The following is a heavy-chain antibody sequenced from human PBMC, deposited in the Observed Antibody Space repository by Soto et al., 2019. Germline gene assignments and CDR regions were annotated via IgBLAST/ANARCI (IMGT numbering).Heavy chain of an antibody. V-gene: IGHV1-69*19. CDR1: GGTLSNSA. CDR3: ATGRIVVVGSRAYYGMDV. Sequence: QLQLAQSGADVKKAGSSVKVSCKASGGTLSNSAFSWVRQAPGQGLEGMGGIIPVVGIVNYAQKFQDRVTISADESTSTANRELRSLRSEYTAVYLCATGRIVVVGSRAYYGMDVWGQGTTVTV. D-gene: IGHD3-22*01. J-gene: IGHJ6*02. CDR2: IIPVVGIV.